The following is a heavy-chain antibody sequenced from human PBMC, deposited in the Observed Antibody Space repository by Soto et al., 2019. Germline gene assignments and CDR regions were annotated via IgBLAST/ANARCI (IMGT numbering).Heavy chain of an antibody. D-gene: IGHD3-10*01. CDR2: IYSGGDT. CDR1: GFSVSSDY. CDR3: TRAGSDPGNFYISNYYAMDV. V-gene: IGHV3-53*01. Sequence: PXGSLRLSCAASGFSVSSDYMSWVRQAPGKGLEWVSLIYSGGDTYYADSVKGRFTISRDISSNTIYLHMTSLRADDTAIYYCTRAGSDPGNFYISNYYAMDVSGRGTTVTVSS. J-gene: IGHJ6*02.